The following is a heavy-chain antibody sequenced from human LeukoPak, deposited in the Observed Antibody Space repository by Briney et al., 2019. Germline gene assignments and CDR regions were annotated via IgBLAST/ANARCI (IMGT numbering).Heavy chain of an antibody. D-gene: IGHD3-3*01. CDR1: GFTFSSYG. CDR2: IRYGGINK. J-gene: IGHJ4*02. V-gene: IGHV3-30*02. Sequence: GGSLRLSCAASGFTFSSYGIHWVRQAPGKGLEWVAFIRYGGINKYYAHSVKGRFTISKDNSKNTLDLQMNSLRAEDTAVYYCARDLGGLTIFGAFDYWGQGTLVTVSS. CDR3: ARDLGGLTIFGAFDY.